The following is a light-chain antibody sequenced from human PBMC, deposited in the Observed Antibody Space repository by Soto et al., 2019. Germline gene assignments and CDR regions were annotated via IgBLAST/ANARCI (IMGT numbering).Light chain of an antibody. V-gene: IGLV1-40*01. J-gene: IGLJ2*01. CDR1: SSNIGAAFD. Sequence: QSVLTQPPSVSGAPGQRVTISCTGSSSNIGAAFDVHWYQHLPGTAPKLLIYDNTNRPSGVPDRFSGSKSGTSASLAITGLQAEDEADYYCQSYFSSLSGWLFGGGTKLTVL. CDR2: DNT. CDR3: QSYFSSLSGWL.